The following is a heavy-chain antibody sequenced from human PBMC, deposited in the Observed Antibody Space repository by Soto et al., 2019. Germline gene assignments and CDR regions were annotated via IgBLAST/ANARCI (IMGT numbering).Heavy chain of an antibody. CDR2: ISSSGTTI. V-gene: IGHV3-48*03. Sequence: PGGSLRLSCVASEFTFSSYEMNWVRQAPGKGLEWVSYISSSGTTIYYTDSVKGRFTISRDNAKKSLYLQMNSLRAEDTAVYYCVRFGGAAAGPGDYWGQGILVTVSS. J-gene: IGHJ4*02. CDR1: EFTFSSYE. D-gene: IGHD6-13*01. CDR3: VRFGGAAAGPGDY.